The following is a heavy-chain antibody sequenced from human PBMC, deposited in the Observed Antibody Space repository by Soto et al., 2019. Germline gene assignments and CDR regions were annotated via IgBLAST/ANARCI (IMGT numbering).Heavy chain of an antibody. CDR3: ARDLIAFVDTAMVTGWFDP. V-gene: IGHV3-33*01. Sequence: PGGSLRLSCAASGFTFSSYGMHWVRQAPGKGLEWVAVIWYDGSNKYYADSVKGRFTISRDNSKNTLYLQMNSLRAEDTAVYYCARDLIAFVDTAMVTGWFDPWGQGTLVTVSS. CDR1: GFTFSSYG. D-gene: IGHD5-18*01. J-gene: IGHJ5*02. CDR2: IWYDGSNK.